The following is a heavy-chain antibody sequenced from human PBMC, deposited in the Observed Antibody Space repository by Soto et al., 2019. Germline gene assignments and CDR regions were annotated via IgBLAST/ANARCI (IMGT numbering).Heavy chain of an antibody. D-gene: IGHD3-16*01. J-gene: IGHJ5*02. Sequence: PSDTLSLTCAVYGGFLSESYWTWIRQPPGKGLEWIGEINHVGGTNYNPSLKSRVTMSVDTSQNQFSLRLISVTAADTAMYFCARIRYQLPSSVLWLDPWGQGTPVTVLL. CDR1: GGFLSESY. CDR3: ARIRYQLPSSVLWLDP. V-gene: IGHV4-34*01. CDR2: INHVGGT.